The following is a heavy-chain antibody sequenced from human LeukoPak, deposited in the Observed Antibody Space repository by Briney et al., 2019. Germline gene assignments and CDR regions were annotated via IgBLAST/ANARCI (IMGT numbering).Heavy chain of an antibody. Sequence: GGSLRLSCAASGFTLSNNYMSWVRQAPGKGLEWVSGIYSGGTTYYADSVRSRFTISRDNSKNTVHLQMNRLRPEDTAVYYCASYDGRAAYFEYWGQGTLVTVSS. J-gene: IGHJ4*02. CDR2: IYSGGTT. V-gene: IGHV3-66*02. D-gene: IGHD3-22*01. CDR1: GFTLSNNY. CDR3: ASYDGRAAYFEY.